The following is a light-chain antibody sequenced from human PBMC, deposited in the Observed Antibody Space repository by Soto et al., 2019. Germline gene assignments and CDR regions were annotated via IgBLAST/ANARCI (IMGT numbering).Light chain of an antibody. V-gene: IGKV1-5*01. Sequence: DIQMTQSPSTLSASVGDRVTITCRASQSISSWLAWYQQKPGKAPKLLIYDASSLESRVPSRFSGSGSGTEFTLTISGLRPDDLATYYCQQYNTYSYTFGEGTKLEI. J-gene: IGKJ2*01. CDR3: QQYNTYSYT. CDR2: DAS. CDR1: QSISSW.